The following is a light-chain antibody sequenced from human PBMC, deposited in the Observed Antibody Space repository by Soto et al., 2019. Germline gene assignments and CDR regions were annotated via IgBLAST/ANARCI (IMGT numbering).Light chain of an antibody. Sequence: QSALTQPASVSGSPGQSITISCTGTTSDVGSYNYVSWYQKNPGKAPKLLVYDVSNRPSGVSHRFSGSKSGNTASLTISGLQPEDEADYYCSSYTSSSTWVFGGGTKLTVL. CDR1: TSDVGSYNY. CDR3: SSYTSSSTWV. CDR2: DVS. J-gene: IGLJ3*02. V-gene: IGLV2-14*01.